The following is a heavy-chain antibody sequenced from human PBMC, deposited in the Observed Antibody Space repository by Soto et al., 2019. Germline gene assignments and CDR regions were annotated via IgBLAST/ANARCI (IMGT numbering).Heavy chain of an antibody. J-gene: IGHJ6*02. CDR1: INYG. Sequence: INYGRRRIRQETGKGLEWVANINQDGSEKNYVDSVKGRFTISRDNAKNSLYLQMSSLRAEDTALYYCASYGSASWYSYDYPCSAFLGQGTTVTGFS. V-gene: IGHV3-7*05. D-gene: IGHD5-18*01. CDR3: ASYGSASWYSYDYPCSAF. CDR2: INQDGSEK.